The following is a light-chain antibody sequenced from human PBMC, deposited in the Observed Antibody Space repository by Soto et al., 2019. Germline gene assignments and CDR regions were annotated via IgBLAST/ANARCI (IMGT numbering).Light chain of an antibody. Sequence: QSVLTQPPSVSAAPGQKVTISCSGSSSDMGNYAVSWYQQLPGTAPKLIVSEVSHRPSGVSNRFSGSKSGNTASLTISGLQSEDEADYYCISYTSDDVRYVFGTGTKLTVL. J-gene: IGLJ1*01. CDR3: ISYTSDDVRYV. CDR1: SSDMGNYA. CDR2: EVS. V-gene: IGLV1-51*01.